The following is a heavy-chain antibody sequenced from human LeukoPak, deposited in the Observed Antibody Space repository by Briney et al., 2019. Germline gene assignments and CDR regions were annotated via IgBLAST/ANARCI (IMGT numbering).Heavy chain of an antibody. V-gene: IGHV4-59*02. Sequence: PSETLSLTCTVSGASVSSYYWNWIRQAPGKGLEWIGYVSYSGGTNYNPSLRSRVTISLDTSKDQFSLRLNSVTAADTAVYYCAILSTYYDDWSPHGYWGQGTLVTVSS. D-gene: IGHD3-3*01. CDR2: VSYSGGT. J-gene: IGHJ4*02. CDR3: AILSTYYDDWSPHGY. CDR1: GASVSSYY.